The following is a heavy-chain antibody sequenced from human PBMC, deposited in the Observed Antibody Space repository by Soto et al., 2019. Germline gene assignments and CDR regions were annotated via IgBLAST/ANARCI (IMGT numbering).Heavy chain of an antibody. CDR3: ARDRRITRIVVVSDAFDI. V-gene: IGHV3-21*01. CDR2: ISSSSSYI. CDR1: GFTFSSYS. D-gene: IGHD3-22*01. J-gene: IGHJ3*02. Sequence: GESLKISCAASGFTFSSYSMNWVRQAPGKGLAWVSTISSSSSYIYYADSVKGRFTISSDNAKNSRYLQMNSLRAEETAVYYCARDRRITRIVVVSDAFDIWGRGTMVTVSS.